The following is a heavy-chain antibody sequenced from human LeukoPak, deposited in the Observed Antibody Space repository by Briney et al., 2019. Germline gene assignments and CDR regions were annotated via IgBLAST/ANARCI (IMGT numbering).Heavy chain of an antibody. J-gene: IGHJ2*01. D-gene: IGHD3-3*01. CDR1: GGSISSGDYY. Sequence: SETLSLTCTVSGGSISSGDYYWSWIRQRPGKGLEWIGYIYYSGSTYYNPSLKSRVTISVDTSKNQFSLKLSSVTAADTAVYYCARDSKTIFGVVISYWYFDLWGRGTLVTVSS. CDR3: ARDSKTIFGVVISYWYFDL. CDR2: IYYSGST. V-gene: IGHV4-30-4*08.